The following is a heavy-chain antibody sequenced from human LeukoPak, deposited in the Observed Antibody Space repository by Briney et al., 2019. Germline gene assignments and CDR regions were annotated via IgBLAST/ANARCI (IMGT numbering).Heavy chain of an antibody. Sequence: GGSLRLSCAVSGFTFSSYGMSWVRQPPGKGLEWVGAISGSGGSTYYADSVKGRFTISRDNSKNTLYLQMNSLRAEDTAVYYCASPLYCSGGSCLGDAFDIWGQGTMVTVSS. J-gene: IGHJ3*02. CDR2: ISGSGGST. V-gene: IGHV3-23*01. CDR1: GFTFSSYG. D-gene: IGHD2-15*01. CDR3: ASPLYCSGGSCLGDAFDI.